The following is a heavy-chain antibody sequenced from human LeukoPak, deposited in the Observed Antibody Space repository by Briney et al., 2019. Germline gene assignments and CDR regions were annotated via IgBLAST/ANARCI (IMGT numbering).Heavy chain of an antibody. J-gene: IGHJ4*02. CDR1: GFTVSSNY. CDR2: IYSGGST. V-gene: IGHV3-66*01. Sequence: GGSLRLSCAASGFTVSSNYMSWVRQAPGKGLEWVSVIYSGGSTYYADSVKGRFTISRDNSKNTLYLQKNSLRAEDTAVYYCARDIYDFWSGYSAGYWGQGTLVTVSS. D-gene: IGHD3-3*01. CDR3: ARDIYDFWSGYSAGY.